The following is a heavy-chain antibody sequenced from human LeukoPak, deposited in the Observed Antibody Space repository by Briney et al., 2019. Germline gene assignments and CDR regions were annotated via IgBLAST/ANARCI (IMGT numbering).Heavy chain of an antibody. J-gene: IGHJ5*02. CDR1: GYTFTGYY. CDR3: ARGLRNYESLWFDP. V-gene: IGHV1-2*02. CDR2: INPNSGGT. D-gene: IGHD3-22*01. Sequence: ASVKVPCKASGYTFTGYYMHWVRQAPGQGLEWMAWINPNSGGTNYAQKFQGRVTVTRDTSINTAYMELNSLKSDDTAVYYCARGLRNYESLWFDPWGQGTLVTVSS.